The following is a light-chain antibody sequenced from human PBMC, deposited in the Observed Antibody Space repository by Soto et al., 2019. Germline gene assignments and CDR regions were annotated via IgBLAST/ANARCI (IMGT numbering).Light chain of an antibody. CDR3: SSYTSGSLGV. CDR1: SSDVGGYNY. CDR2: EVS. J-gene: IGLJ2*01. V-gene: IGLV2-14*01. Sequence: QSVLTQPASVSGSPGQSITISCTGTSSDVGGYNYVSWYQQHPGKAPKLMIYEVSNRPSGVSNRFSGSKSGNTASLSISGLQAEDEADYYCSSYTSGSLGVFGGGTKLTVL.